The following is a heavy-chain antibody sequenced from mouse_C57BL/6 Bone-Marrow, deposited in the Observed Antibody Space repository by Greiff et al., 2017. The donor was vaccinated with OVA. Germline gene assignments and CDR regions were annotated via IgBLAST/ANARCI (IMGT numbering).Heavy chain of an antibody. J-gene: IGHJ3*01. CDR2: INPGSGGT. V-gene: IGHV1-54*01. CDR3: ARRGDYYGSSAWFAY. CDR1: GYAFTNYL. D-gene: IGHD1-1*01. Sequence: QVQLQQSGAELVRPGTSVKVSCKASGYAFTNYLIEWVKQRPGQGLEWIGVINPGSGGTNYNEKFKGKATLTAEKSSSTAYMQLSSLTSEDSAVYFCARRGDYYGSSAWFAYWGQGTLVTVSA.